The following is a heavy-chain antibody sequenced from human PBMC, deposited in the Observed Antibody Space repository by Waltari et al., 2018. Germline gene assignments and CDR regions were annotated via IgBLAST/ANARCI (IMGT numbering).Heavy chain of an antibody. J-gene: IGHJ3*02. Sequence: EVQLLGSGGDLVQPGGSLRLSCADSGFTVTSYGMSWVRQAPGKGPEWVSSIRADGTRTYYGDSMKGRFTISRDNSENTLYLQMNSLRAEDTALYYCAKGTWGSAFDIWGQGTMVTVSS. D-gene: IGHD7-27*01. V-gene: IGHV3-23*01. CDR1: GFTVTSYG. CDR2: IRADGTRT. CDR3: AKGTWGSAFDI.